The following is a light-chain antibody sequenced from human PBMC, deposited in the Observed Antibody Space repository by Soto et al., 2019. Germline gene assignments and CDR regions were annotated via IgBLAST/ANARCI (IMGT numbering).Light chain of an antibody. CDR3: QSYDSSLSVV. Sequence: QSVLTQPPSVSGAPGQRVTISCTGSSSNIGAGYDVDWYQQLPGTAPKLLIYGNSNRPSGVPDRFSGSKSGTSASLAITGLQAEDEADYYCQSYDSSLSVVFGGGTKLTV. CDR2: GNS. V-gene: IGLV1-40*01. J-gene: IGLJ2*01. CDR1: SSNIGAGYD.